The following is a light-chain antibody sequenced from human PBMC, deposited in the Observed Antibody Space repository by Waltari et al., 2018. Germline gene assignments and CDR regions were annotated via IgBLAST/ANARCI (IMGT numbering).Light chain of an antibody. CDR1: HTDVGAYGA. CDR3: SSCSCAPTTAGI. V-gene: IGLV2-14*01. J-gene: IGLJ2*01. CDR2: EVT. Sequence: QSALTQPASVSGSPGQSLTISCTGSHTDVGAYGAVSWYQHHPGKAPKLIIDEVTNQPCGISSRFVASRSDDAAPRTVAARQAGGEATYYWSSCSCAPTTAGIVGGG.